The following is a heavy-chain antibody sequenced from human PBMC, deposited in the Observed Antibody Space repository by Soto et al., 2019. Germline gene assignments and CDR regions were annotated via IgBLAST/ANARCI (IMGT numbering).Heavy chain of an antibody. V-gene: IGHV3-23*01. CDR3: LIDVGYGFIIYDL. CDR2: VNGGGDST. CDR1: GFFFYSFG. Sequence: PWGAPGLPRIACGFFFYSFGMARDRQASGKGLEWVSTVNGGGDSTHYADSVKGRFSIFRDNSKNKVYLQMNSLRAEDSAIYYCLIDVGYGFIIYDLWGQGTSVPVDS. D-gene: IGHD3-10*01. J-gene: IGHJ5*02.